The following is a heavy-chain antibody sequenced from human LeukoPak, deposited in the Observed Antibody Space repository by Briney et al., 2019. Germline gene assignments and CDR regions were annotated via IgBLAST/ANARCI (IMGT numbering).Heavy chain of an antibody. Sequence: GGSLRLSCAASGFTFSNYVIHWVRQAPGKGLEWVAFIRYDGSDKYYADSVKSRFTISRDNSKNTLSLQMNSLRPEDTAAYYCAKGRDYYFDYWGQGTLVTVSS. CDR2: IRYDGSDK. J-gene: IGHJ4*02. CDR1: GFTFSNYV. CDR3: AKGRDYYFDY. V-gene: IGHV3-30*02. D-gene: IGHD3/OR15-3a*01.